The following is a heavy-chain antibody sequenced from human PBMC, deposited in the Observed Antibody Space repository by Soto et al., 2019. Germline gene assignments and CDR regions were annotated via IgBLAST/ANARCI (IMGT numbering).Heavy chain of an antibody. CDR1: GGTFSSYA. CDR3: ARANRRDGYNYGPCDYYYYGMDV. CDR2: IIPIFGTA. D-gene: IGHD5-18*01. V-gene: IGHV1-69*01. J-gene: IGHJ6*02. Sequence: QVQLVQSGAEVKKPGSSVKVSCKASGGTFSSYAISWVRQAPGQGLEWMGGIIPIFGTANYAQKFQGRSTITAVESTSTAYMELSSMRSEDTAVYYCARANRRDGYNYGPCDYYYYGMDVWGQETTVTVSS.